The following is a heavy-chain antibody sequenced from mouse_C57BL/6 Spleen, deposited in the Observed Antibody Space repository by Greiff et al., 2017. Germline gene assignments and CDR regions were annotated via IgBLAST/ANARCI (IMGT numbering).Heavy chain of an antibody. Sequence: QVQLKESGPELVKPGASVKISCKASGYTFTDYYINWVKQRPGQGLEWIGWIFPGSGSTYYNEKFKGKATLTVDKSSSTAYMLLSSLTSEDSAVYFCAISQGYYSNAFYAMDYWGQGTSVTVSS. CDR2: IFPGSGST. CDR3: AISQGYYSNAFYAMDY. V-gene: IGHV1-75*01. J-gene: IGHJ4*01. CDR1: GYTFTDYY. D-gene: IGHD2-5*01.